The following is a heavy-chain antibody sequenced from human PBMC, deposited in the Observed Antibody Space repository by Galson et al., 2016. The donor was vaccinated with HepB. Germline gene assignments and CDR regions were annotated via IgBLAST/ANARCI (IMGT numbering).Heavy chain of an antibody. D-gene: IGHD3-9*01. V-gene: IGHV4-61*02. J-gene: IGHJ4*02. Sequence: TLSLTCSVSGGSINSGSYYWTWIRQPAGMGLEYIGRISISGSTNYNPSLRRRVTMSLDTSKNQFSLRLRSVTAADTAVYYCARQPIPDTVLVSYFDYWGQGTLVTVSS. CDR3: ARQPIPDTVLVSYFDY. CDR2: ISISGST. CDR1: GGSINSGSYY.